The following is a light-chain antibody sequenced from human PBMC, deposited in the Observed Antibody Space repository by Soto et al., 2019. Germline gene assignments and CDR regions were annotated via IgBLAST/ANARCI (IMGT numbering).Light chain of an antibody. CDR2: EDN. J-gene: IGLJ3*02. CDR3: CSYAGSGTWV. Sequence: QSALTQPASVSGSPGQSFTISCTGSSSDIGSYKLVSWYQHHPGKAPKLMIYEDNKRPSGVSNRFSGSKSGNTASLTISGLQAEDEADYYCCSYAGSGTWVFGGGTQLTVL. CDR1: SSDIGSYKL. V-gene: IGLV2-23*01.